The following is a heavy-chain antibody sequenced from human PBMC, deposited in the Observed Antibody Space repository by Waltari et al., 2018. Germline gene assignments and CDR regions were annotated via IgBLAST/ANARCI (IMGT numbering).Heavy chain of an antibody. CDR3: TTTTVTTEGDY. CDR2: IRSKAYGGTT. Sequence: EVQLVESGGGLVQPGRSLRLSCTASGFTFGDYAMSWFRQAPGKGLEWVGFIRSKAYGGTTEYAASVKGRFTISRDDSKSIAYLQMNSLKTEDTAVYYCTTTTVTTEGDYWGQGTLVTVSS. D-gene: IGHD4-4*01. J-gene: IGHJ4*02. V-gene: IGHV3-49*03. CDR1: GFTFGDYA.